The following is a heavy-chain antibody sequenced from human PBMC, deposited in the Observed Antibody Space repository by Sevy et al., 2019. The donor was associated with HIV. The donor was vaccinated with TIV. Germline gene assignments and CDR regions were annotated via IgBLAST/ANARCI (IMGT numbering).Heavy chain of an antibody. V-gene: IGHV1-18*01. D-gene: IGHD1-26*01. CDR2: ISAYNGNT. J-gene: IGHJ6*03. CDR1: GYTFTSYG. Sequence: ASVKVSCKASGYTFTSYGISWVRQAPGQGLEWMGWISAYNGNTNYAQKLQGRVTMTTDTSTSTAYMELRSLRSDDTAVYYCARYLGGAHSGYYYYYMDVWGKGTTVTVSS. CDR3: ARYLGGAHSGYYYYYMDV.